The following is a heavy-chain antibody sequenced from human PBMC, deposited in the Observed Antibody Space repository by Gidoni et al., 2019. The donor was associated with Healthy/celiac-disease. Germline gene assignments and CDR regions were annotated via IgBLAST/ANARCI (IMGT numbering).Heavy chain of an antibody. CDR3: ARDSARDSGYDFSYYYYGMDV. CDR2: IYTSGST. V-gene: IGHV4-4*07. J-gene: IGHJ6*02. CDR1: GGSISSYY. Sequence: QVQLQESGPGLVTPSETLSLTCTVSGGSISSYYCRWIRQPAGKGLEWIGRIYTSGSTNYNPSLKSRVTMSVDTSKNQFSLKLSSVTAADTAVYYCARDSARDSGYDFSYYYYGMDVWGQGTTVTVSS. D-gene: IGHD5-12*01.